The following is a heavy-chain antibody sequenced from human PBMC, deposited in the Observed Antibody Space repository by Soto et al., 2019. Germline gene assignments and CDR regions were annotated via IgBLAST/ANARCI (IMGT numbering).Heavy chain of an antibody. J-gene: IGHJ4*02. CDR2: ISNSGST. Sequence: SETLSLTCTVSGGSVTSADDNWTWIRQSPGKGLEWIGYISNSGSTGYNPSLKTRLSMSVDRSKNQFTLRLSSVTAADTAVYFCATGSGSTYGYFDHWGQGTQVTVSS. CDR3: ATGSGSTYGYFDH. CDR1: GGSVTSADDN. V-gene: IGHV4-30-4*01. D-gene: IGHD5-18*01.